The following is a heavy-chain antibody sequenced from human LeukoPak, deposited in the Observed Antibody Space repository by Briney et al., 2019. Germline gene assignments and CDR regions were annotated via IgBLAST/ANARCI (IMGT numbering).Heavy chain of an antibody. CDR3: AKDDAEYFQH. J-gene: IGHJ1*01. Sequence: PGGSLRLSCAASGFTFSSYGMHWVRQAPGKGLEWVAFIRFDGSYKSYADSVKGRFTISRDNSKNTLYLQMNSLRAEDTAVYYCAKDDAEYFQHWGQGTLVTVSS. CDR1: GFTFSSYG. V-gene: IGHV3-30*02. CDR2: IRFDGSYK.